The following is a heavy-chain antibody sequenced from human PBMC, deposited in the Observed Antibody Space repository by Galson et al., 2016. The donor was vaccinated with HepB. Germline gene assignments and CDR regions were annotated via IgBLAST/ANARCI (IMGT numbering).Heavy chain of an antibody. CDR3: AKARGWYFPDALYI. J-gene: IGHJ3*02. Sequence: SLRLSCAASGITFSNYDMHWVRQPPGKGLEWVAVISYDGTNKYYADSVKGRFTISRDSSKNPLYLQMNSLRAEDTALYFCAKARGWYFPDALYIWGQGTMVTVSS. V-gene: IGHV3-30*18. D-gene: IGHD6-19*01. CDR1: GITFSNYD. CDR2: ISYDGTNK.